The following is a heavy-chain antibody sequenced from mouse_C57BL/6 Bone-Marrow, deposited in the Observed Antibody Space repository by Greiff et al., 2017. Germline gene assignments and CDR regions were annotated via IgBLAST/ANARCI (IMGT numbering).Heavy chain of an antibody. CDR1: GYTFTSYW. CDR3: GWKGIY. V-gene: IGHV1-64*01. Sequence: VQLQQPGAELVKPGASVKLSCKASGYTFTSYWMHWVKQRPGQGLEWIGMIHPNSGSTNYNQKFKSKATLTVDKSSRPASMQLSSLTSEDSAVYYGGWKGIYWGQGTTLTVST. J-gene: IGHJ2*01. D-gene: IGHD2-3*01. CDR2: IHPNSGST.